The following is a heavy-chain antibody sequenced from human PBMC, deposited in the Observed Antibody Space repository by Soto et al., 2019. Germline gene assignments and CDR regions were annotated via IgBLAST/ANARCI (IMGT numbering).Heavy chain of an antibody. D-gene: IGHD2-15*01. CDR1: GFFISSGNY. J-gene: IGHJ3*01. Sequence: SETLSLTCAVSGFFISSGNYWGWIRKPPGKGLEWIGSIFHGGNTYYNPSLKSRVTISVDMSKNQFSLKLNSVTAADTAVYYRARARWYDAFDVWGQGTVVTVSS. V-gene: IGHV4-38-2*01. CDR3: ARARWYDAFDV. CDR2: IFHGGNT.